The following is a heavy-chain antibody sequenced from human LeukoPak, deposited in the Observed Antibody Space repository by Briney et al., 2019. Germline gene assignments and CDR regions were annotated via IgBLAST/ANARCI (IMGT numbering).Heavy chain of an antibody. Sequence: GGSLRLSCAASGFTFSNYALHWVRQAPGKGLEYVSAISSKGGRTYYANSVKGRFTISRDNSKNTLYLQMGSLRDEDMAVYYCARAPESSSWYYFDYWCQGTRVTVSS. CDR2: ISSKGGRT. D-gene: IGHD6-13*01. CDR1: GFTFSNYA. J-gene: IGHJ4*02. CDR3: ARAPESSSWYYFDY. V-gene: IGHV3-64*01.